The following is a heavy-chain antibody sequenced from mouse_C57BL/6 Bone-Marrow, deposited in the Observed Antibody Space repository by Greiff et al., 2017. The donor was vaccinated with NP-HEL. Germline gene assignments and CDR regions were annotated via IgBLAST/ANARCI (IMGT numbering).Heavy chain of an antibody. V-gene: IGHV1-19*01. CDR1: GYTFTDYY. D-gene: IGHD2-10*01. CDR2: INPYNGGT. CDR3: ARGAYYGNYVFFDY. Sequence: EVQLQQSGPVLVKPGASVKMSCKASGYTFTDYYMNWVKQSHGKSLEWIGVINPYNGGTSYNQKFKGKATLTVDKSSSTAYMELNSLTSEDSAVYYCARGAYYGNYVFFDYGGQGTTLTVSS. J-gene: IGHJ2*01.